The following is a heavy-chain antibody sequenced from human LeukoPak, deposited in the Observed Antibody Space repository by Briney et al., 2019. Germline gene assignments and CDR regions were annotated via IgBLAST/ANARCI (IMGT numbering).Heavy chain of an antibody. D-gene: IGHD2-2*03. V-gene: IGHV3-23*01. CDR2: ISGSGGST. CDR3: AKGLGGYCSSTSCYGGY. Sequence: GGSLRLSCAASGFTFSSYAMSWVRQAPGKGLEWVSAISGSGGSTYCADSVKGRFTISRDNSKNTLYLQMNSLRAEDTAVYYCAKGLGGYCSSTSCYGGYWGQGTLVTVSS. CDR1: GFTFSSYA. J-gene: IGHJ4*02.